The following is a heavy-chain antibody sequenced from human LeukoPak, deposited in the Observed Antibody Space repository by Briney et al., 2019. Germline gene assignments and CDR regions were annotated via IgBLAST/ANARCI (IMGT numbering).Heavy chain of an antibody. CDR3: ASSYASSPYYFDY. V-gene: IGHV4-38-2*02. CDR1: DHSISMDYY. CDR2: IYYIVST. J-gene: IGHJ4*02. D-gene: IGHD1-26*01. Sequence: SETLSLTCMVSDHSISMDYYWGWIRQPPGKGRDGIESIYYIVSTYYNPSLKSGVTISLDTSKNHFFLKLSSVTAADTAVYYCASSYASSPYYFDYWGQGTLVPVSS.